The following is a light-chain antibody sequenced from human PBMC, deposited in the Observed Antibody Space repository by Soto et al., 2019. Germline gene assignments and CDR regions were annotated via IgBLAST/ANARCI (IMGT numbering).Light chain of an antibody. Sequence: EMVLRSSAATLCKYQRERSTRSCRASQGVGSYLAGYRQKPGQAPRRRLYDASNRAAGIPARFSGSGSGTDFTLTISSLEPEDFAVYYCQQRSNSPLTFGGGTKVDIK. CDR1: QGVGSY. CDR2: DAS. J-gene: IGKJ4*01. CDR3: QQRSNSPLT. V-gene: IGKV3-11*01.